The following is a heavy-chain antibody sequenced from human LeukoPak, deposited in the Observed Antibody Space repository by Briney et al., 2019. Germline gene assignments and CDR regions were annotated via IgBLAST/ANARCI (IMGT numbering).Heavy chain of an antibody. CDR1: GYSISSGYY. V-gene: IGHV4-38-2*02. CDR2: IYHSGST. J-gene: IGHJ4*02. Sequence: PSETLSLTCTVSGYSISSGYYWGWIRQPPGKGLEWIGSIYHSGSTYYNPSLKSRVTISVDTSKNQFSLKLSSVTAADTAVYYCARGGLRYFDWFFDYWGQGTLVTVSS. D-gene: IGHD3-9*01. CDR3: ARGGLRYFDWFFDY.